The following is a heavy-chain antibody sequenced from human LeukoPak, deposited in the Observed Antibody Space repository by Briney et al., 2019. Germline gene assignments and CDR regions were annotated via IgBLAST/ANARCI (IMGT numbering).Heavy chain of an antibody. J-gene: IGHJ4*02. CDR1: GDFISDYF. CDR2: IYYGGTT. Sequence: PSETLSLTCTVSGDFISDYFWSWVRQPPGRGLEWLGYIYYGGTTNYHPSVKSRVTISVDTSKNQFSLRMNSVTAADTAVYFCARGLRAGFPFHYWGRGTRVTVSS. D-gene: IGHD1-14*01. CDR3: ARGLRAGFPFHY. V-gene: IGHV4-59*01.